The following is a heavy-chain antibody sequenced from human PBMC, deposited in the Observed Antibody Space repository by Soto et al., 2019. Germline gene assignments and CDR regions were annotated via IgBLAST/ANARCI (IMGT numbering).Heavy chain of an antibody. J-gene: IGHJ4*02. Sequence: SLRLSCAASGFTFSSYAMHWVRQAPGKGLEWVAVISYDGSNKYYADSVKGRFTISRDNSKNTLYLQMNSLRAEDTAVYYCARDVVFDYWGQGTLVTVSS. CDR3: ARDVVFDY. CDR2: ISYDGSNK. CDR1: GFTFSSYA. V-gene: IGHV3-30-3*01. D-gene: IGHD2-15*01.